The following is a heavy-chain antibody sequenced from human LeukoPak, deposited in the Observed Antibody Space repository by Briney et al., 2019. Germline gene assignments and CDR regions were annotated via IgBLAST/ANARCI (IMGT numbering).Heavy chain of an antibody. CDR2: IYYSGST. V-gene: IGHV4-61*01. Sequence: SETLSLTCTVSGGSVSSGSYYWSWIRQPPGKGLEWIGYIYYSGSTNYNPSLKSRVTISVDTSKNQFSLKLSSVTAADTAVYYCARASSMGSCSGGSCPELYCYGMDVWGKGTTVTVSS. D-gene: IGHD2-15*01. CDR1: GGSVSSGSYY. J-gene: IGHJ6*04. CDR3: ARASSMGSCSGGSCPELYCYGMDV.